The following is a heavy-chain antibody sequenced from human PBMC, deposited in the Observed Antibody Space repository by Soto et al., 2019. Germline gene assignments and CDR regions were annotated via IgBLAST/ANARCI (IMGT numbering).Heavy chain of an antibody. CDR2: ISGSGGSI. Sequence: EVQLLESGGGLVQPGGSLRLSCAASGFTFITYAMNWVRQAPGNGLEWVSAISGSGGSIHYADSVKGRFTISRDNSKNTLYLHMNSLGDEDTAVFHCVKGYWKGDVWGQGTTVTVSS. J-gene: IGHJ6*02. CDR1: GFTFITYA. CDR3: VKGYWKGDV. D-gene: IGHD1-1*01. V-gene: IGHV3-23*01.